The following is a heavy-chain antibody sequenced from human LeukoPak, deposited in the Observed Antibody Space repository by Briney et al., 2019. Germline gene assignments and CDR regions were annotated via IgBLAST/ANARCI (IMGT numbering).Heavy chain of an antibody. V-gene: IGHV3-30-3*01. CDR1: GFTFSSYA. D-gene: IGHD3-10*02. CDR2: ISYDGSNK. CDR3: ASNRVRGVNYYFDY. Sequence: GGSLRLSCAASGFTFSSYAMHWVRQATGKGLECVAVISYDGSNKYYADSVKGRFTISRDNSKNTLYLQMNSLRAEDTAVYYCASNRVRGVNYYFDYWGQGTLVTVSS. J-gene: IGHJ4*02.